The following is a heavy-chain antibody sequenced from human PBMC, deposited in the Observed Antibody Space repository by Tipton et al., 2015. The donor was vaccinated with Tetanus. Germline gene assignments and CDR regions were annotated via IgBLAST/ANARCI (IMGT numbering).Heavy chain of an antibody. D-gene: IGHD2/OR15-2a*01. J-gene: IGHJ5*02. V-gene: IGHV3-23*01. Sequence: SLRLSCAASGFTFNHYVMSWVRQSPGKGLEWLAAISGTATGTYYADSVKGRFTISRDPSKSTLYLQLNSLRAEDTAVYYCAKGPKAPWGSNRYFLPGGQGALVTVSS. CDR2: ISGTATGT. CDR3: AKGPKAPWGSNRYFLP. CDR1: GFTFNHYV.